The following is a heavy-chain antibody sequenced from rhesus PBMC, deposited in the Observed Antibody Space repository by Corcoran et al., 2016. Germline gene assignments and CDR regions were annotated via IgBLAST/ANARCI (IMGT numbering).Heavy chain of an antibody. J-gene: IGHJ5-2*02. Sequence: QLQLQESGPGLVKPSETLALTCVVSGGSISSNYWSWIRQAPGKGLEWIGYIHGSSSGNNYNPSLKGRVTLSVDTSKNQVSLKLSTVTAADTAVYYCAREGNFNSLDVWGRGLLVTVSS. V-gene: IGHV4S11*01. D-gene: IGHD1-44*01. CDR2: IHGSSSGN. CDR3: AREGNFNSLDV. CDR1: GGSISSNY.